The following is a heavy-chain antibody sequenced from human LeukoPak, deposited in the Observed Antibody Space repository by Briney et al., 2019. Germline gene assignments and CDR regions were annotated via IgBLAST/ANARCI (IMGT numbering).Heavy chain of an antibody. D-gene: IGHD3-10*01. CDR2: IVPIYDVT. V-gene: IGHV1-69*13. CDR1: GISFTSYA. Sequence: SVKVSCKAPGISFTSYAISWVRQAPGQGLEWMGAIVPIYDVTNYAQTFRGRVTMTADESTSTAYMELSSLTSEDTAMYYCARIYYGSGSPDGYWGQGTLVTVSS. CDR3: ARIYYGSGSPDGY. J-gene: IGHJ4*02.